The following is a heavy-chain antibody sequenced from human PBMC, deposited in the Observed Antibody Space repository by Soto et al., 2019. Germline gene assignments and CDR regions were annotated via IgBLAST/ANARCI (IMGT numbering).Heavy chain of an antibody. Sequence: QVQLQESGPGLVKPSETLSLTCTVSGGFVSSASYFWSWIRQPPGKEMEFIAYVYYTGTTKYSPSLKGRASISLDTSKNQYSLTLSSVTTADTTMYYCARMRFGEVPDWFDPWGQGILVTVS. CDR3: ARMRFGEVPDWFDP. J-gene: IGHJ5*02. CDR1: GGFVSSASYF. D-gene: IGHD3-3*01. V-gene: IGHV4-61*01. CDR2: VYYTGTT.